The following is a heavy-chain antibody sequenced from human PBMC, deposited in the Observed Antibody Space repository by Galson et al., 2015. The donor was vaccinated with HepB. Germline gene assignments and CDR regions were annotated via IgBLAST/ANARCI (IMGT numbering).Heavy chain of an antibody. CDR3: AKGRGYDYGPGAFDI. Sequence: SLRLSCAASGFTFDDYAMHWVRQAPGKGLEWVSGISWNSGKIVYADSVKGRFTISRDNAKNSLYLQMNSLRAEDTALYYCAKGRGYDYGPGAFDIWGQGTMVTVSS. D-gene: IGHD5-18*01. CDR1: GFTFDDYA. J-gene: IGHJ3*02. V-gene: IGHV3-9*01. CDR2: ISWNSGKI.